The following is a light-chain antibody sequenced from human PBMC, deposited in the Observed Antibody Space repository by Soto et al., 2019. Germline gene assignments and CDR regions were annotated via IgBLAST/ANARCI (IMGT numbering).Light chain of an antibody. CDR3: QQYGISQWT. V-gene: IGKV3-20*01. Sequence: EIVLTQSPGTLSLSPGERATLSCRASQSVINSYLAWYQHKAGQAPRLLIYGASSRATGIPDKFSGSGSGTDFTLTISRLEPEDFAMYYCQQYGISQWTFGQGTKVEIK. J-gene: IGKJ1*01. CDR1: QSVINSY. CDR2: GAS.